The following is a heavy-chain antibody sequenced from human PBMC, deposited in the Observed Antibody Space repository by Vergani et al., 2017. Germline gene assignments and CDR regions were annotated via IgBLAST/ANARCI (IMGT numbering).Heavy chain of an antibody. J-gene: IGHJ6*03. CDR2: IYYSGST. CDR3: ARNYGDYVKGWADYYYYMDV. Sequence: QVQLQESGPGLVKPSETLSLTCTVSGGSISSYYWSWIRQPPGKGLEWIGYIYYSGSTNYNPSLKSRVTISVDTSKNQFSLKLSSVTAADMAVYYCARNYGDYVKGWADYYYYMDVWGKGTTVTVSS. D-gene: IGHD4-17*01. V-gene: IGHV4-59*08. CDR1: GGSISSYY.